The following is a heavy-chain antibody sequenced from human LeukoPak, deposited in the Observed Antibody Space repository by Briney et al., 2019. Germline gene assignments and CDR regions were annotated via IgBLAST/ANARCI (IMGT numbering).Heavy chain of an antibody. V-gene: IGHV3-30*04. CDR3: ARVGGDVLSGHRTGYYYAMDV. Sequence: GGSLRLSCAASGFTFTRFAMYWVRQAPGKGLEWVALISYDGSNKYYADSVKGRFTISRDNSKNTVYLQMNSPRAEGTAVYYCARVGGDVLSGHRTGYYYAMDVWGQGTTVTVSS. D-gene: IGHD3-3*01. J-gene: IGHJ6*02. CDR2: ISYDGSNK. CDR1: GFTFTRFA.